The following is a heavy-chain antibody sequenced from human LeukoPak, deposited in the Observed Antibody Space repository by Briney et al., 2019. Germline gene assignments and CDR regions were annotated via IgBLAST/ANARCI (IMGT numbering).Heavy chain of an antibody. J-gene: IGHJ4*02. CDR1: GYTFTSYD. D-gene: IGHD4-23*01. CDR3: ARDHGGNSVYGY. CDR2: MNPNSGNT. Sequence: ASVKVSCKASGYTFTSYDINWVRQATGQGLEWMGWMNPNSGNTGYAQKFQGRVTMTRDTSISTAYMELDSLRSDDTAVYYCARDHGGNSVYGYWGQGTLVTVSS. V-gene: IGHV1-8*01.